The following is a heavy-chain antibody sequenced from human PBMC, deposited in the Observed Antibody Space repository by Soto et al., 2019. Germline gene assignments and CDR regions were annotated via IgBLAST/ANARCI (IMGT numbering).Heavy chain of an antibody. CDR2: ISSSGSTI. Sequence: GGSLRLSCAASGFTFSDYYMSWIRQAPGKGLEWVSYISSSGSTIYYADSVEGRFTISRDNAKNSLYLQMNSLRAEDTAVDYCARRGFGELYWYFDLWGRGTLVTVSS. V-gene: IGHV3-11*01. D-gene: IGHD3-10*01. CDR1: GFTFSDYY. CDR3: ARRGFGELYWYFDL. J-gene: IGHJ2*01.